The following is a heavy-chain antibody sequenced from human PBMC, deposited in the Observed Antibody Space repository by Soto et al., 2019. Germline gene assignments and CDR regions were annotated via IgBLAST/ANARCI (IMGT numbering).Heavy chain of an antibody. D-gene: IGHD4-17*01. V-gene: IGHV4-31*03. CDR1: GGSISSGGYY. CDR2: IYYSGST. J-gene: IGHJ4*02. Sequence: PSETLSLTCTVSGGSISSGGYYWSWIRQHPGKGLEWIGYIYYSGSTYYNPSLKSRVTISVDTSKNQFSLKLSSVTAADTAVYYCAMGSTYGDYPPYYFDYWGQGTLVTVSS. CDR3: AMGSTYGDYPPYYFDY.